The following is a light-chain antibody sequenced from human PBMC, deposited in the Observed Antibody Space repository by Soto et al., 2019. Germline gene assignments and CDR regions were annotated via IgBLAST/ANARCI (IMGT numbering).Light chain of an antibody. CDR1: QGLWNN. J-gene: IGKJ4*01. CDR3: QQLLEYPLT. Sequence: DIQLTQSPSFLSASVGDRVTITCRASQGLWNNLAWYQQRLGKAPRLLIFATSTLQSGVPSRFSGSGSGTEFTLTISNLQPDDFATYYCQQLLEYPLTFGGGTKVEIK. V-gene: IGKV1-9*01. CDR2: ATS.